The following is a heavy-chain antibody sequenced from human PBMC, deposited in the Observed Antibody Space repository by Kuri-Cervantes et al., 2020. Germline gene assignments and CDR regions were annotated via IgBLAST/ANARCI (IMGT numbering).Heavy chain of an antibody. V-gene: IGHV1-69*05. Sequence: GGSLRLSCKASGGTFSSYAISWVRQAPGQGLEWMGGIIPIFGTANYAQKFQGRVTITRDTSASTAYMELSSLRSEDTAVYYCARAALRYFPLPYWGQGTLVTVSS. CDR1: GGTFSSYA. J-gene: IGHJ4*02. D-gene: IGHD3-9*01. CDR2: IIPIFGTA. CDR3: ARAALRYFPLPY.